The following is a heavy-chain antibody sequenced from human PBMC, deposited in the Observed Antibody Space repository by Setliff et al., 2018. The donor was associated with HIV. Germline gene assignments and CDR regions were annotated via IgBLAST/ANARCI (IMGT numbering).Heavy chain of an antibody. D-gene: IGHD1-26*01. CDR1: GGSISSDN. CDR2: ISSTGTYI. V-gene: IGHV3-21*01. CDR3: ARPTNIDTLYYGSQTFYMYYYGLDV. J-gene: IGHJ6*02. Sequence: PSETLSLTCAVSGGSISSDNWWTWVRQAPGKGLEWVSSISSTGTYIYYADSMKGRFTISRDNAKNSLYLQMNSLRADDTAVYFCARPTNIDTLYYGSQTFYMYYYGLDVWGQGTTVNVSS.